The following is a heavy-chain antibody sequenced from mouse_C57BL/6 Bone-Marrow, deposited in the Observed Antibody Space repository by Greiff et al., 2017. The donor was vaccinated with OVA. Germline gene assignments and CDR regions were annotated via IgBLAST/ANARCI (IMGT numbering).Heavy chain of an antibody. CDR3: ARNFYSNLYYFDY. J-gene: IGHJ2*01. CDR1: GFSLTSYG. D-gene: IGHD2-5*01. Sequence: QVHVKQSGPGLVQPSQSLSITCTVSGFSLTSYGVHWVRQSPGKGLEWLGVIWSGGSTDYNAAFISRLSISKDNSKSQVFFKMNSLQADDTAIYYCARNFYSNLYYFDYWGQGTTLTVSS. V-gene: IGHV2-2*01. CDR2: IWSGGST.